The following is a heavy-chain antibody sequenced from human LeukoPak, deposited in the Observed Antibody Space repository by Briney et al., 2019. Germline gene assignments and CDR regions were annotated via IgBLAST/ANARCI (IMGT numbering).Heavy chain of an antibody. D-gene: IGHD3-10*01. J-gene: IGHJ4*02. CDR1: GFTFSDYA. CDR2: ISFDGVRK. V-gene: IGHV3-30*04. CDR3: AKERQSSGYFDS. Sequence: GRSLTLSCAASGFTFSDYAMHWVRQAPGKGLEWVAVISFDGVRKYYVDSVKGRSIISRDNSESTLFLHMSSLRTEDTAVYYCAKERQSSGYFDSWGQGALVTVSS.